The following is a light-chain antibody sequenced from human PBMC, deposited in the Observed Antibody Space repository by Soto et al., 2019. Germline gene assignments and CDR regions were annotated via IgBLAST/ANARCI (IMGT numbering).Light chain of an antibody. V-gene: IGKV3-20*01. J-gene: IGKJ5*01. CDR3: QQYGTSEII. Sequence: EFLLTQSPGTLSLSPGERATLSCRASQSLTNSFIAWYQQRPGQAPRLLIYDTSSRASGIPDRFSGSGSGTDFTLTISRLETGDFAVFYCQQYGTSEIIFGQGTRLEIK. CDR2: DTS. CDR1: QSLTNSF.